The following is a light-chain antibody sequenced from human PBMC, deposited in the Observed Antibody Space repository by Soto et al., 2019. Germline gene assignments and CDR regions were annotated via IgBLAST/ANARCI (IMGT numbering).Light chain of an antibody. CDR3: QQRSDWPLIT. Sequence: EIVLTQSPATLSLSPGERATLSCRASQSVSNSLAWYQQKPGQAPRLLISDVATRATGIPARFSGSGSGTDFTLTISSLEPEDFAVYYCQQRSDWPLITFGQGTKVDI. CDR1: QSVSNS. J-gene: IGKJ1*01. CDR2: DVA. V-gene: IGKV3-11*01.